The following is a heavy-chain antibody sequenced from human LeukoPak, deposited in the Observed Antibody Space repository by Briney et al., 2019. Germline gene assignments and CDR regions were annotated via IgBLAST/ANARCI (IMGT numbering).Heavy chain of an antibody. CDR2: IIPIFGTA. CDR1: GYTFSTYP. J-gene: IGHJ5*02. Sequence: SVKVSCKASGYTFSTYPMNWVRQAPGQGLEWMGGIIPIFGTANYAQKFQGRVTITADESTSTAYMELSSLRSEDTAVYYCARDPLPAIAVATKNWFDPWGQGTLVTVSS. D-gene: IGHD6-19*01. CDR3: ARDPLPAIAVATKNWFDP. V-gene: IGHV1-69*13.